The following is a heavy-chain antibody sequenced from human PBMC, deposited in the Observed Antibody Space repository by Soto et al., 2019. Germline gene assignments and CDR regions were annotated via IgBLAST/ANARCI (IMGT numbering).Heavy chain of an antibody. D-gene: IGHD1-26*01. CDR3: ARGGAMGVDY. CDR1: VFTFNTHW. CDR2: IYFDGITT. Sequence: GGSLRLSCTSSVFTFNTHWMHWVRQAPGEGLVWVSRIYFDGITTNYADSVKGRLTVSRDNAKNTVYLHVNTLRDEDTAVYYCARGGAMGVDYWGQGTLVTV. V-gene: IGHV3-74*01. J-gene: IGHJ4*02.